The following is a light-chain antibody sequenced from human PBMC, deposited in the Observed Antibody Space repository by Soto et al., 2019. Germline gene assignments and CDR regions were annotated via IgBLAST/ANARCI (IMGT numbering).Light chain of an antibody. CDR3: CSYTGSYTWV. Sequence: QSALTQPRSVSGSPGQSVTISCTGASSDVGGYDYVSWYQQHPGKAPKFMIYDVNKWPSGVPDRFSGAKSGNTASLTISGLQAEDEADYYCCSYTGSYTWVFGGGTKLTVL. CDR2: DVN. J-gene: IGLJ3*02. CDR1: SSDVGGYDY. V-gene: IGLV2-11*01.